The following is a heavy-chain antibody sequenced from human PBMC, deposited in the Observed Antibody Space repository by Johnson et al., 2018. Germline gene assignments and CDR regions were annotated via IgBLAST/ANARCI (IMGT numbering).Heavy chain of an antibody. CDR2: ISGSGGTI. CDR1: GFTFSTYA. D-gene: IGHD3-22*01. J-gene: IGHJ3*02. V-gene: IGHV3-23*04. Sequence: EVQLVESGGGLVQPGGSLRLSCAASGFTFSTYAMRWVRQAPGKGLEWVSGISGSGGTIDYADSVKGRFTISRDTSKNTVFLQMNSLRAEDTAIYYCAKKLPYYDSSRYGAFDIWGQGTMVIVSS. CDR3: AKKLPYYDSSRYGAFDI.